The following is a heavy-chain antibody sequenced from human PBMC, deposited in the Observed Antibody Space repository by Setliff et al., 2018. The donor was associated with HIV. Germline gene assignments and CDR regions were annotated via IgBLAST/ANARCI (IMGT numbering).Heavy chain of an antibody. J-gene: IGHJ4*02. CDR3: ARESPDGLDY. Sequence: SETLSLTCTVSGGSISSRSYSWSWLRQPAGKGLEWIGRIYSNGKTDYNPSLKSRVTISEDTSKNQFSLKVNSVTAADTAMYFCARESPDGLDYWGQGSLVTVSS. CDR1: GGSISSRSYS. CDR2: IYSNGKT. V-gene: IGHV4-61*02. D-gene: IGHD2-8*01.